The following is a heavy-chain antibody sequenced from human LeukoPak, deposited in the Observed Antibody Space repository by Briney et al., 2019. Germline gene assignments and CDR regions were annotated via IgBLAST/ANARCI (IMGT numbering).Heavy chain of an antibody. V-gene: IGHV1-46*03. CDR3: ARDLSRYCSSTSCYSGWFDP. D-gene: IGHD2-2*01. CDR1: GCTFTSYY. CDR2: INPSGGNT. Sequence: ASVKVSCKASGCTFTSYYMHWVRQAPGQGLEWMGIINPSGGNTSYAQKFQGRVTMTRDTSTSTVYMELSSLRSEDTAVYYCARDLSRYCSSTSCYSGWFDPWGQGTLVTVSS. J-gene: IGHJ5*02.